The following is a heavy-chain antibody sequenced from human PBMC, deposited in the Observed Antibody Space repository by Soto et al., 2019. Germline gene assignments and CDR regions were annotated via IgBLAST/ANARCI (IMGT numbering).Heavy chain of an antibody. Sequence: PGGSLRLSCVASGFIFNSNVMHWVRQSPGKGLEWVAFIWHDGGNKFYAESVKGRFTISRDNSKNTLYLQMTSLSAEDTAMYYCARDGDVNTGFGKDYWGQGTLVTVSS. CDR1: GFIFNSNV. V-gene: IGHV3-33*08. D-gene: IGHD3-16*01. CDR2: IWHDGGNK. J-gene: IGHJ4*02. CDR3: ARDGDVNTGFGKDY.